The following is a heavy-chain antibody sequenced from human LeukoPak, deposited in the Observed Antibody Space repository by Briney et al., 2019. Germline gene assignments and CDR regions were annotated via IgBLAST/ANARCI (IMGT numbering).Heavy chain of an antibody. D-gene: IGHD5-24*01. CDR2: IFYTGNT. CDR3: ARSEDGLDFDY. Sequence: SETLSLTXTVSGGSLSGYYWSWIRQPPGQGLEWIGYIFYTGNTDSNASLKSRVIISVDTSKNQFSLKLDSVTAADTAVYYCARSEDGLDFDYWGQGTLVTVSS. V-gene: IGHV4-59*01. J-gene: IGHJ4*02. CDR1: GGSLSGYY.